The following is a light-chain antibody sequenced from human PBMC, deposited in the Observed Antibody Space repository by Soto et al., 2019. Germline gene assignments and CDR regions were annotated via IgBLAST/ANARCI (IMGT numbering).Light chain of an antibody. CDR2: AAS. CDR1: QGIRSY. V-gene: IGKV1-9*01. CDR3: QQIYSYPLT. J-gene: IGKJ4*01. Sequence: IPLTQSPSSLSASVGDRVTITCRASQGIRSYLAWFQQKPGRAPKLLISAASTLQSGVPSRFSGSGSGTDFTLTINSLQPEDLATYYCQQIYSYPLTFGGGTKVEIK.